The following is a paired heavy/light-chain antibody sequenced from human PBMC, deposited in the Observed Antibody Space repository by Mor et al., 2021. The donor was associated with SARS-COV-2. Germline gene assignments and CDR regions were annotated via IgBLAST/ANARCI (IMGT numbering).Light chain of an antibody. J-gene: IGLJ2*01. CDR3: ASWDDSLNGHVV. V-gene: IGLV1-44*01. CDR1: SSNIGSNT. Sequence: QSVLTQPPSASGTPGQRVTISCSGSSSNIGSNTVTWYQQLPGTAPKLLIYTNNQRPSGVPDRFSGSKSGTSASLAISGLQSEDEADYYCASWDDSLNGHVVFGGGTKLTVL. CDR2: TNN.
Heavy chain of an antibody. CDR3: VRDLADRRWV. CDR1: GGSISSSSYY. D-gene: IGHD6-19*01. Sequence: QLQLQESGPGLVKPSEALSLTCTVSGGSISSSSYYWGWIRQPPGKGLEWIGSMYYSGSTYYNPSLKSRVTISVDTSKNQFSLKLSSVTAADTAVYYCVRDLADRRWVWGQGTLVTVSS. CDR2: MYYSGST. J-gene: IGHJ4*02. V-gene: IGHV4-39*07.